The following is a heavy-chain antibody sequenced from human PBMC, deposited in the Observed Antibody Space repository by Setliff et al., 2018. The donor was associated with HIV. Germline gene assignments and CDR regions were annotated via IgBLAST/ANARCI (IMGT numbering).Heavy chain of an antibody. J-gene: IGHJ6*03. V-gene: IGHV4-59*11. CDR2: ISYSGST. D-gene: IGHD3-10*01. CDR3: ARVYYYGSPHMDV. Sequence: SETLSLTCTVSGGSISSHYWSWIRQPPGKGLEWIGYISYSGSTNYNPSLKSRVTISVDTSKNQFSLKLSSVTAADTAVYYCARVYYYGSPHMDVWGKGTTVTVSS. CDR1: GGSISSHY.